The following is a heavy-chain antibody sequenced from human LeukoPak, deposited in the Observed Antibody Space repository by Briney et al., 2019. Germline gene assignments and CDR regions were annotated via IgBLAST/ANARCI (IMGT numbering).Heavy chain of an antibody. D-gene: IGHD1-26*01. CDR2: ISSSSSYI. CDR1: GFTFSSYS. V-gene: IGHV3-21*01. Sequence: GGSLRLSCAASGFTFSSYSMNWVRQAPGKGLEWVSSISSSSSYIYYADSVKGRFTISRDNAKNSLYLQMNSLRAEDTAVYYCARVRGSYWVDIWGRGTLVSVSS. J-gene: IGHJ3*02. CDR3: ARVRGSYWVDI.